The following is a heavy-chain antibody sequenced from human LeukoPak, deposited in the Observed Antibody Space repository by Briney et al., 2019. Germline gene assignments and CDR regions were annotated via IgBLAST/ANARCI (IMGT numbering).Heavy chain of an antibody. CDR1: GFTFTKYW. CDR3: AREGSVTNDY. CDR2: VNSDGSRT. J-gene: IGHJ4*02. V-gene: IGHV3-74*03. Sequence: QTWGSLRLSCAASGFTFTKYWMHWVRQAPGKGLVWVSRVNSDGSRTTYADSVKGRFTISRDNANNTLYLQMNSLTAEDTAVYYCAREGSVTNDYWGQGSLVTVSS. D-gene: IGHD4-17*01.